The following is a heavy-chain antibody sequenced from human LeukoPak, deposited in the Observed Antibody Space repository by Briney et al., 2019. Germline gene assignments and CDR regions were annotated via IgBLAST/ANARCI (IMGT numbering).Heavy chain of an antibody. V-gene: IGHV3-9*01. CDR1: GFTFDDYA. Sequence: GGSLRLSCAASGFTFDDYAMHWVRQAPGKGLEWVSGISWNSGSTGYADSVKGRFTISRDNAKNSLYLQMNSLRAEDTALYYCAKDAYSSSSSADYFDYWGQGTLVTVSS. CDR3: AKDAYSSSSSADYFDY. CDR2: ISWNSGST. J-gene: IGHJ4*02. D-gene: IGHD6-6*01.